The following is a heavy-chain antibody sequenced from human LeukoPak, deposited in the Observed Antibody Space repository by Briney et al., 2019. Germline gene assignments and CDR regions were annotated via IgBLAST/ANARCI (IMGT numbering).Heavy chain of an antibody. V-gene: IGHV1-2*02. D-gene: IGHD3-10*01. Sequence: ASVKVSCKASGYTFTGYYMHWVRQAPGQRLEWMGWINPNSGGTNYAQKFQGRVTMTRDTSISTAYMELSRLRSDDTAVYYCARDRGIDYYGSGSYYRHYYYYMDVWGKGTTVTVSS. CDR3: ARDRGIDYYGSGSYYRHYYYYMDV. CDR2: INPNSGGT. CDR1: GYTFTGYY. J-gene: IGHJ6*03.